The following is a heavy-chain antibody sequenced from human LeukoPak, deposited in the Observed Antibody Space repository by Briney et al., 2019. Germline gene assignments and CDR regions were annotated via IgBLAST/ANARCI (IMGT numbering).Heavy chain of an antibody. Sequence: PSETLSLTCAVYGGSFSGYYWSWIRQPPGKGLEWIGEINHSGSTNYNPSLKSRVTISVDTSKNQFSLKLSSVTAADTAVYYCARGPRSGPFGVANLFSYFDYWGQGTLVTVSS. V-gene: IGHV4-34*01. CDR1: GGSFSGYY. CDR3: ARGPRSGPFGVANLFSYFDY. CDR2: INHSGST. D-gene: IGHD3-3*01. J-gene: IGHJ4*02.